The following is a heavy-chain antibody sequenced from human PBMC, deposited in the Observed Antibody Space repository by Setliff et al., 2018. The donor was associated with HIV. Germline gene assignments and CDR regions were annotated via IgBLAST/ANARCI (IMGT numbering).Heavy chain of an antibody. CDR1: GFTFSGYG. J-gene: IGHJ6*03. Sequence: PRLSCAASGFTFSGYGMYWVRQAPGKGLEWVAFIRYDGDNKYYADSVKGRFTISRDNSKNTLYLQMNSLRAKDAAVYYCAKAFGYCSGGSCPVLMDVWGKGTTVTVSS. V-gene: IGHV3-30*02. CDR2: IRYDGDNK. D-gene: IGHD2-15*01. CDR3: AKAFGYCSGGSCPVLMDV.